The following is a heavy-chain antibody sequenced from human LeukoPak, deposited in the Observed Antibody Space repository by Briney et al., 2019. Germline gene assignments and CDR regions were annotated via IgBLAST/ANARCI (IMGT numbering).Heavy chain of an antibody. CDR3: ARRAGAYSHPYDY. J-gene: IGHJ4*02. CDR2: ISWNSGSI. Sequence: GGSLRLSCAASGFTFDDYAMHWVRQGPGKGLEWVSGISWNSGSIGYADSVKGRFSISRDNAKNSLYLQMNSLRTEDTALYYCARRAGAYSHPYDYWGQGTLVTVSS. D-gene: IGHD4/OR15-4a*01. CDR1: GFTFDDYA. V-gene: IGHV3-9*01.